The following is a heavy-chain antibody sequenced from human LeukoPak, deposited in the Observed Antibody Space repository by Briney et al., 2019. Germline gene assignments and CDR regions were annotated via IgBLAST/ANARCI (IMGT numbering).Heavy chain of an antibody. Sequence: SETLSLTCAVYSGSFSGYYWSWIRQPPGKGLEWIGEINHSGSTNYNPSLKSRVTISVDTSKNQFSLKLSSVTAADTAVYYCARGRDGYNYVYYYYYYMDVWGKGTTVTVSS. V-gene: IGHV4-34*01. J-gene: IGHJ6*03. CDR2: INHSGST. D-gene: IGHD5-24*01. CDR1: SGSFSGYY. CDR3: ARGRDGYNYVYYYYYYMDV.